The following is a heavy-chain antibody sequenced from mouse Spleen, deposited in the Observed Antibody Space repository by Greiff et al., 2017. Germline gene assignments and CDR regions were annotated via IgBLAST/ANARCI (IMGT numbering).Heavy chain of an antibody. CDR3: ARDHYYGSSYRNWYFDV. Sequence: EVKVVESEGGLVQPGSSMKLSCTASGFTFSDYYMAWVRQVPEKGLEWVANINYDGSSTYYLDSLKSRFIISRDNAKNILYLQMSSLKSEDTATYYCARDHYYGSSYRNWYFDVWGAGTTVTVSS. CDR2: INYDGSST. CDR1: GFTFSDYY. J-gene: IGHJ1*01. V-gene: IGHV5-16*01. D-gene: IGHD1-1*01.